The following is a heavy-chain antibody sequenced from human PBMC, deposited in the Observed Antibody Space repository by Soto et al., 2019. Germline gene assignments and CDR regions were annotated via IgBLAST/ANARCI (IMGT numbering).Heavy chain of an antibody. Sequence: VQLVESGGGVVQPGRSLRLSCAASGFTFSSYGMHWVRQAPGKGLEWVAVIWYDGSNKYYADSVKGRFTISRDNSKNTLYLQMNSLRAEDTAVYYCARTYYYGSGSYYGFDYWGQGTLVTVSS. J-gene: IGHJ4*02. CDR1: GFTFSSYG. CDR2: IWYDGSNK. V-gene: IGHV3-33*01. D-gene: IGHD3-10*01. CDR3: ARTYYYGSGSYYGFDY.